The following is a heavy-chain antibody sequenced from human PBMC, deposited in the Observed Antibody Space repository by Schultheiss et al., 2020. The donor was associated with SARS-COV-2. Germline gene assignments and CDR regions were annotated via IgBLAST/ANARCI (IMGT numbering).Heavy chain of an antibody. CDR1: GFTFSSYG. CDR3: VRDRSWWTPYNCFDL. V-gene: IGHV3-33*01. D-gene: IGHD2-15*01. J-gene: IGHJ5*02. Sequence: GGSLRLSCAASGFTFSSYGMHWVRQAPGKGLEWVAVIWYDGSNKYYADSVKGRFTIARDNSKNTVYLQLNSVKSEDTAVYYCVRDRSWWTPYNCFDLWGRGTLVTVSS. CDR2: IWYDGSNK.